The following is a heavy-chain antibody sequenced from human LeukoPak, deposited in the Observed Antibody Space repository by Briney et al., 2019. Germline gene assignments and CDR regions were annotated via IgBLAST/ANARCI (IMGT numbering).Heavy chain of an antibody. Sequence: GASVKVSCKASGYTFTSYDINWVRQATGQGLEWMGWMNPNSGNTGYAQKFQGGVTMTRNTSISTAYMELSSLRSEDTAVYYCARDYYDSSGLGGIYYGMDVWGQGTTVTVSS. D-gene: IGHD3-22*01. CDR3: ARDYYDSSGLGGIYYGMDV. CDR2: MNPNSGNT. J-gene: IGHJ6*02. CDR1: GYTFTSYD. V-gene: IGHV1-8*01.